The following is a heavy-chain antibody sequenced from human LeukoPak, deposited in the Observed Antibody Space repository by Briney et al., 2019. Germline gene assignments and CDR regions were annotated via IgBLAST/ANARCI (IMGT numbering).Heavy chain of an antibody. CDR1: GFTFGTYA. J-gene: IGHJ1*01. V-gene: IGHV3-23*01. CDR3: AKAGCGDGSCYYAEYFQH. CDR2: INDGGGSI. Sequence: GGSLRLSCAASGFTFGTYAMSWVRQAPGKGLEWVSGINDGGGSIHYADSVRGRFTISRDNSKNTLYLQMNSLRAEDTAVYYCAKAGCGDGSCYYAEYFQHWGQGTLVTVSS. D-gene: IGHD2-15*01.